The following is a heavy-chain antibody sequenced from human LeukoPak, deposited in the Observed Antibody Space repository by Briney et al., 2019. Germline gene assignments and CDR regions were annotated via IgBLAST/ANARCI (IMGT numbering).Heavy chain of an antibody. V-gene: IGHV4-34*01. D-gene: IGHD2-2*01. CDR2: INHSGST. CDR3: ARGYCSSTSCFDAFDI. CDR1: GGSFSGYY. J-gene: IGHJ3*02. Sequence: SETLSLTCAVYGGSFSGYYWSWIRQPPGKGLEWIGEINHSGSTNYNPSLKSRVTISVDTSKNQFSLKLSSVTAADTAVYYCARGYCSSTSCFDAFDIWGRGTMVTVSS.